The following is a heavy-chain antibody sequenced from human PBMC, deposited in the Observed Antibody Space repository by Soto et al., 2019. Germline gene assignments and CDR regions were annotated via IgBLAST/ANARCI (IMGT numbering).Heavy chain of an antibody. D-gene: IGHD3-22*01. Sequence: SETLSLTCTVSGGSISSYYWSWIRQPPGKGLEWIGYISYSGSTNYNPSLKSRVTISVDTSKNQFSLKLSSVTAADTAVYYCAAFRSGYYQTDAFALWGQGTMVTVSS. CDR2: ISYSGST. CDR1: GGSISSYY. V-gene: IGHV4-59*08. J-gene: IGHJ3*01. CDR3: AAFRSGYYQTDAFAL.